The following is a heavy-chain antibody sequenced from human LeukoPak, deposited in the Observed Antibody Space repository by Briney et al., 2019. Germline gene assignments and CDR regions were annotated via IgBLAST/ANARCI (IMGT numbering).Heavy chain of an antibody. J-gene: IGHJ4*02. V-gene: IGHV3-38-3*01. D-gene: IGHD2-2*01. CDR3: KTQLDCSSTSCYSLSGY. Sequence: SGGSLRLSCAASGFTVSSNEMSWVRQAPGKGLEWVSSISGGSTYYADSRKGRFTISRDNSKNTLHLQMNSLRAEDTAVYYCKTQLDCSSTSCYSLSGYWGQETLVTVSS. CDR1: GFTVSSNE. CDR2: ISGGST.